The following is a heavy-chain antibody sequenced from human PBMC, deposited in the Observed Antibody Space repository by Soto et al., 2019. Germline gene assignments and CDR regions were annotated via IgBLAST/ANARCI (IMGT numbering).Heavy chain of an antibody. CDR3: ARTQTPYGDYWYFDL. CDR2: IYPGDSDT. Sequence: EVQLVQSGAEVKKPGESLKISCKGSGYSFASYWIGWVRQMPGKGLEWMGIIYPGDSDTRYSPSFQGQVTISADKSISTAYLQWSSLKASDTAMYYCARTQTPYGDYWYFDLWGRGTLVTVSS. J-gene: IGHJ2*01. CDR1: GYSFASYW. D-gene: IGHD4-17*01. V-gene: IGHV5-51*01.